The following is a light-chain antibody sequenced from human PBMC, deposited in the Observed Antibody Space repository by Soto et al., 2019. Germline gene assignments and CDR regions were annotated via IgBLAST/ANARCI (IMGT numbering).Light chain of an antibody. CDR3: QQYNSYQYT. J-gene: IGKJ2*01. CDR2: KAS. Sequence: DIQMTQSPSTLSASVGDRVTITCRASQSISSWLAWYQQKPGKAPKLLIYKASSLESGVPSRFSGSGSGTEFTLTIRSLQPDDFATYYCQQYNSYQYTFGQGTKVDIK. CDR1: QSISSW. V-gene: IGKV1-5*03.